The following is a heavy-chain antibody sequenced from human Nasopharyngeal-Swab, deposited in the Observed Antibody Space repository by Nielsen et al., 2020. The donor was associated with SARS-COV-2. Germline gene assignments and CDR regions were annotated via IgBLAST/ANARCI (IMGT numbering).Heavy chain of an antibody. CDR3: ARDHYGSGSPSMDV. D-gene: IGHD3-10*01. Sequence: GSLRLSFTVSGGSFSSGSYYWSWIRQPPGKGLEWIGYIYYSGSTNYNPTLNSRVTISVDTSKNQFSLKLSSVTAADTAVYYCARDHYGSGSPSMDVWGQGTTVTVSS. V-gene: IGHV4-61*01. J-gene: IGHJ6*02. CDR2: IYYSGST. CDR1: GGSFSSGSYY.